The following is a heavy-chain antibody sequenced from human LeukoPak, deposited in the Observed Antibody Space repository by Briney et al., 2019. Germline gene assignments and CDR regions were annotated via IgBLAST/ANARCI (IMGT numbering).Heavy chain of an antibody. CDR2: FTGSVGST. V-gene: IGHV3-23*01. Sequence: LSLSRAFSVFTFSKFAMSWVGQARGKGREWVSAFTGSVGSTHYADSVKRRFTISRDNSKNTLYLQMNSLRAEDTAVYYCAKAYNWNPDYWGQGTLVTVS. J-gene: IGHJ4*02. D-gene: IGHD1-20*01. CDR3: AKAYNWNPDY. CDR1: VFTFSKFA.